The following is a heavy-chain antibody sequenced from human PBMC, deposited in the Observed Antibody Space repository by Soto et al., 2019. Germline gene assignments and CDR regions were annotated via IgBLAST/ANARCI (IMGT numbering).Heavy chain of an antibody. CDR1: GGTFSSYT. J-gene: IGHJ4*02. V-gene: IGHV1-69*02. CDR3: ARGPYFIAVAGNFDY. CDR2: IIPILGIA. Sequence: QVQLVQSGAEVKKPGSSVKVSCKASGGTFSSYTISWVRQAPGQGLEWMGRIIPILGIANYAQKFQGRVTITADKSTSTAYRELSSLRSEDTAVYYCARGPYFIAVAGNFDYWGQGTLVTVSS. D-gene: IGHD6-19*01.